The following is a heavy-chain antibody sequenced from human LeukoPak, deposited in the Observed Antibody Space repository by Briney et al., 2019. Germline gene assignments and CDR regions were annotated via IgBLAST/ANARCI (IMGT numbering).Heavy chain of an antibody. CDR1: GGSFSGYY. Sequence: SETLSLTCAVYGGSFSGYYWSWSRQPPGKGLEWIGEINHSGSTNYNPSLKSRVTISVDTSKNQFSLKLSSVTAADTAVYYCARGGVRYFDWFLSGYYFDYWGQGTLVTVSS. CDR3: ARGGVRYFDWFLSGYYFDY. V-gene: IGHV4-34*01. CDR2: INHSGST. J-gene: IGHJ4*02. D-gene: IGHD3-9*01.